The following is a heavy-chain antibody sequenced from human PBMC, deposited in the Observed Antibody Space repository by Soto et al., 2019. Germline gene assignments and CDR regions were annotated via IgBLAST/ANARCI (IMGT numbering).Heavy chain of an antibody. Sequence: QVQLQESGPGLVKPSQTLSLTCTVSGGPISSGDYYWSWIRQPPGKGLEWIGYIYYSGSTYYNPSLKSRVTISVDTSKNQFSLKLSSVTAADTAVYYCARGRYDFWSGYSTNWFDPWGQGTLVTVSS. D-gene: IGHD3-3*01. J-gene: IGHJ5*02. CDR2: IYYSGST. V-gene: IGHV4-30-4*01. CDR1: GGPISSGDYY. CDR3: ARGRYDFWSGYSTNWFDP.